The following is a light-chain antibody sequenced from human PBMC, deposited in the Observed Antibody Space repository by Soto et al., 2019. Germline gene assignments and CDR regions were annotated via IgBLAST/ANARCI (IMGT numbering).Light chain of an antibody. CDR3: HQYNNWPPLT. CDR1: QSVSSN. Sequence: EIVMTQSPATLSVSPGERATLSCRASQSVSSNLACYQQKPGQAPRLLIYGASTRATGIPARFSGSGSGTEFTLTISSLQSEDFAVYYCHQYNNWPPLTFGGGTKGEIK. CDR2: GAS. V-gene: IGKV3-15*01. J-gene: IGKJ4*01.